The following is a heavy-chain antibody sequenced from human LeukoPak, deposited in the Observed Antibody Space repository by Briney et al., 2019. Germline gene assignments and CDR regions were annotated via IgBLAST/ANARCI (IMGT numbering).Heavy chain of an antibody. D-gene: IGHD3-10*01. CDR1: GFTFSSYS. Sequence: GGSLRLSCAASGFTFSSYSMNWVRQAPGKGLEWVSSISSSSSYIYYADSVKGRFTISRDNAKNSLYLQMNSLRAEDTAVYYCARTRASGSYYNPPMGYWGQGTLVTVSS. J-gene: IGHJ4*02. CDR2: ISSSSSYI. V-gene: IGHV3-21*01. CDR3: ARTRASGSYYNPPMGY.